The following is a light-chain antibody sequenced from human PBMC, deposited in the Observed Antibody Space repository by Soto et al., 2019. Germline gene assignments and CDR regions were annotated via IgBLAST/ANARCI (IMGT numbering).Light chain of an antibody. Sequence: QSVLTQPPSVSGAPGQRVTISCTGSSSNIGAGYDVHWYQQLPGTAPKLLIYGNSNRPSGVPDRFSGYKSGTSASLAITGLQAEDEADYYCQSYDSSLSVVVFGGGTKVTVL. CDR1: SSNIGAGYD. V-gene: IGLV1-40*01. J-gene: IGLJ2*01. CDR2: GNS. CDR3: QSYDSSLSVVV.